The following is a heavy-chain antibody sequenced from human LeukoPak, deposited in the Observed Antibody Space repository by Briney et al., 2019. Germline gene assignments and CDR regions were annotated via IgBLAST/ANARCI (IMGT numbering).Heavy chain of an antibody. V-gene: IGHV3-21*01. CDR2: ISSSSSYI. D-gene: IGHD3-10*01. CDR1: GFTFSSYS. CDR3: ARDGSGSYYYAFDI. Sequence: PGGSLRLSCAASGFTFSSYSMNWVRQAPGKGLEWVSSISSSSSYIYYADSVKGRFTISRDNAKNSLYLQMNSLRAEDTAVYYCARDGSGSYYYAFDIWGQGTMVTVSS. J-gene: IGHJ3*02.